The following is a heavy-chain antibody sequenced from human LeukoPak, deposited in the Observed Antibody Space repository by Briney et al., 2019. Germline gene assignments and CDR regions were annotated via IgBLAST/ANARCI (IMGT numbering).Heavy chain of an antibody. CDR1: GFTFNNYA. CDR3: ARLPTFYYDSSGYHYDY. Sequence: GGSLRLSCVASGFTFNNYAMSWVRQAPGKGLEWVSSISGSGPSTDYTDAVKGRFIISRDKSKDTLHLQMNSLRAEDTALYYCARLPTFYYDSSGYHYDYWGQGTLVAVSS. D-gene: IGHD3-22*01. V-gene: IGHV3-23*01. CDR2: ISGSGPST. J-gene: IGHJ4*02.